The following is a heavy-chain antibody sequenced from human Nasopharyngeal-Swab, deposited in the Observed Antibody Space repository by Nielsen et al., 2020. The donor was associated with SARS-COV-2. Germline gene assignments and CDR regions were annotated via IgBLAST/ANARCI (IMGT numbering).Heavy chain of an antibody. J-gene: IGHJ3*02. CDR1: GFTFSSYE. D-gene: IGHD5-12*01. CDR3: AGYSGYDYGAFDI. CDR2: ISSSGSTI. V-gene: IGHV3-48*03. Sequence: GGSLRLSCAASGFTFSSYEMNWVRQAPGKGLEWVSYISSSGSTIYYADSVKGRFTISRDNSKNTLYLQMNSLRAEDTAVYYCAGYSGYDYGAFDIWGQGTMVTVSS.